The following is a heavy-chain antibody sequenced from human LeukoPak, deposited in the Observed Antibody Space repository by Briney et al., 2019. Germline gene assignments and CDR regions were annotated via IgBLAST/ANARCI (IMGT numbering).Heavy chain of an antibody. CDR1: GGSISSSSYY. J-gene: IGHJ4*02. Sequence: SETLSLTCTVSGGSISSSSYYWGWIRQPPGKGLEWIGSIYYSGSTYYNPSLKSRVTISIDTSKNQFSLKLSSVTAADTAFYYCARDLYDSTTQHHPPHFDSWGQGTLVTVSS. CDR3: ARDLYDSTTQHHPPHFDS. CDR2: IYYSGST. V-gene: IGHV4-39*07. D-gene: IGHD2/OR15-2a*01.